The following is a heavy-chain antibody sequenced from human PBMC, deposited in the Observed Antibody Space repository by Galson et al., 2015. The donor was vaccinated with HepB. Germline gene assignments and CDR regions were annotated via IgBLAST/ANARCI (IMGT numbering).Heavy chain of an antibody. CDR2: ISYDGSNK. CDR3: ARSLLEPGYSYDYGYYYAMDV. D-gene: IGHD5-18*01. V-gene: IGHV3-30*04. J-gene: IGHJ6*02. Sequence: SLRLSCAASGFTFRNYAMHWVRQTPGKGLEWVAVISYDGSNKYYADSVKGRFTISRDNSKNTLYLQMNSLRGEDTAVYYCARSLLEPGYSYDYGYYYAMDVWGQGTTVTVSS. CDR1: GFTFRNYA.